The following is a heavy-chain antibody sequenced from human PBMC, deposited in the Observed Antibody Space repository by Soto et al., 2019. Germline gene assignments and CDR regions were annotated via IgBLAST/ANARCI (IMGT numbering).Heavy chain of an antibody. V-gene: IGHV1-18*01. Sequence: ASVKVSCKASGYTFTSYGISWVRQAPGQGLEWMGWINAYNGNTNYAQKFQGRVTMTRNTSISTAYMELSSLRSEDTAVYYCARSYSNLEYYYYYMDVWGKGNTVTVSS. CDR2: INAYNGNT. CDR1: GYTFTSYG. D-gene: IGHD4-4*01. CDR3: ARSYSNLEYYYYYMDV. J-gene: IGHJ6*03.